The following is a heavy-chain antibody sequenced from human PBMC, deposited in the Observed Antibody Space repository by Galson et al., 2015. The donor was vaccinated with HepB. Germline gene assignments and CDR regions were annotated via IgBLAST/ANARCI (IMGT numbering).Heavy chain of an antibody. V-gene: IGHV1-3*01. J-gene: IGHJ5*02. Sequence: SVKVSCKASGDTFTSYAMHWVRQAPGQRLDWMGWINAGNGNTHFSQKFQGRVTITRDTSANTAYMELNSLTSEDTAVYYCARGGYCSSTSCYRLDPWGQGTLVTVSS. CDR3: ARGGYCSSTSCYRLDP. D-gene: IGHD2-2*01. CDR2: INAGNGNT. CDR1: GDTFTSYA.